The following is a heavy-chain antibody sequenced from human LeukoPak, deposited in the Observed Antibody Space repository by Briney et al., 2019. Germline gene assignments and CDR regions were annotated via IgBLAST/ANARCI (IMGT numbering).Heavy chain of an antibody. CDR2: ISSDGTNK. D-gene: IGHD3-22*01. V-gene: IGHV3-30*18. J-gene: IGHJ5*02. CDR1: GFTFSRYG. CDR3: VKITLPHSSGYYDH. Sequence: GGSLRLSCAASGFTFSRYGMYWVRQAPGKGLEWVAVISSDGTNKYYADSVKGRFTISRDNSKNTLYLQMNSLRAEDTAVYYCVKITLPHSSGYYDHWGQGTLVTVSS.